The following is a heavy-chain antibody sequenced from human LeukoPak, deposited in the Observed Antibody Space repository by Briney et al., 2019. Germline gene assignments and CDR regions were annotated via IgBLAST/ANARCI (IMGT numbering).Heavy chain of an antibody. CDR2: IKGDGSSK. D-gene: IGHD3-22*01. Sequence: PGGSLRLSCAASGFTFSNYWMSWVRQAPGKGLEWVANIKGDGSSKYYMDSVKGRFTISRDNAKSSSYLQMNTLRAEDTAVYYCATSHDSSGNDWGQGTLVTVSS. J-gene: IGHJ4*02. CDR3: ATSHDSSGND. V-gene: IGHV3-7*03. CDR1: GFTFSNYW.